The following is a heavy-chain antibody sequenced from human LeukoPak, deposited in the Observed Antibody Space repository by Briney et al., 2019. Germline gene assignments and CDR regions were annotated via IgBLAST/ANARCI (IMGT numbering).Heavy chain of an antibody. CDR1: GGSISSGDYY. D-gene: IGHD6-13*01. CDR2: IYYSGST. CDR3: ARASWRSSWYFDY. Sequence: PSRTLSLTCTVSGGSISSGDYYWSWIRQPPGKGLEWIGYIYYSGSTYYNPSLKSRVTISVDTSKNQFSLKLSSVTAADTAVYYCARASWRSSWYFDYWGQGTLVTVSS. V-gene: IGHV4-30-4*01. J-gene: IGHJ4*02.